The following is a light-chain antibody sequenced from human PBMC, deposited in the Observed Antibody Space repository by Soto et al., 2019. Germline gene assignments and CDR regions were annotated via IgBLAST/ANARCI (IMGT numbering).Light chain of an antibody. CDR2: KAS. CDR3: HQYSKEST. J-gene: IGKJ2*01. Sequence: DVEMTQSPSTLPTSIGDRVTINCRASQNVSNWLAWYQQKPGKAPKLLIYKASRLESGVPSRFNASGSGTDFTLTINSLQSDDCATYFCHQYSKESTFGQGTKLEIK. CDR1: QNVSNW. V-gene: IGKV1-5*03.